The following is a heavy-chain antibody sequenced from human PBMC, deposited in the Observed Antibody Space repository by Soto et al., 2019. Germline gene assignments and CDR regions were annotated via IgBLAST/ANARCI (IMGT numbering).Heavy chain of an antibody. CDR2: IYYSGST. CDR3: ARQGGIGVVPAAKRLNWYFDL. V-gene: IGHV4-39*01. CDR1: GGSISSSSYY. Sequence: QLQLQESGPGLVKPSETLSLTCTVSGGSISSSSYYWGWIRQPPGKGLEWIGSIYYSGSTYYNPSLKSRVTISVDTSKNQFSLKLSSVTAADTAVYYCARQGGIGVVPAAKRLNWYFDLWGRGTLVTVSS. J-gene: IGHJ2*01. D-gene: IGHD2-2*01.